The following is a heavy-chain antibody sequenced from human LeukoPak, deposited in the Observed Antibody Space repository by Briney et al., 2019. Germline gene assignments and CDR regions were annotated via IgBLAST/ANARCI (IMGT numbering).Heavy chain of an antibody. D-gene: IGHD3-10*01. CDR2: IYYSGST. J-gene: IGHJ5*02. V-gene: IGHV4-30-4*01. CDR1: GGSINSGDYY. CDR3: ASLKITLVRGGNWFDP. Sequence: PSQTLSLTCTVSGGSINSGDYYWSWIRQPPGKGLEWIGYIYYSGSTYYNPSLKSRVTISVDTSKNQFSLKLSSVNAADTAVYYCASLKITLVRGGNWFDPGGQGTLVTVSS.